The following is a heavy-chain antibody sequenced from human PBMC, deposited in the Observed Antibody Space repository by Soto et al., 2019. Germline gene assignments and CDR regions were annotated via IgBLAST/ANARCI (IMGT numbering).Heavy chain of an antibody. V-gene: IGHV5-10-1*03. J-gene: IGHJ4*02. Sequence: EVQLVQSGAEVKKPGESLRISCKGSEYSFTDYWISWVRQMPGKGLEWMGNIDPSDSYTTYSPSFQGHVTISADKSISTSYLQWSSLRASDTAVYYCARHVPSDYWGRGTLVTVSS. CDR1: EYSFTDYW. CDR3: ARHVPSDY. CDR2: IDPSDSYT.